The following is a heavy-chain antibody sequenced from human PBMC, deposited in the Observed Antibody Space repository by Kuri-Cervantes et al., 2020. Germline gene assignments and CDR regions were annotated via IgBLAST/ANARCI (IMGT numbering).Heavy chain of an antibody. CDR1: GGSISSYY. CDR2: IYTSGST. D-gene: IGHD3-9*01. J-gene: IGHJ6*02. V-gene: IGHV4-4*07. CDR3: ARGYYDILRGTSTNRPYYYYGMDV. Sequence: SETLSLTCTVSGGSISSYYWSWIRQPAGKGLEWIGRIYTSGSTNYNPSLKSRVTISVDTSKNQFSLKLSSVTAADTAVYYCARGYYDILRGTSTNRPYYYYGMDVWGQGTTVTVSS.